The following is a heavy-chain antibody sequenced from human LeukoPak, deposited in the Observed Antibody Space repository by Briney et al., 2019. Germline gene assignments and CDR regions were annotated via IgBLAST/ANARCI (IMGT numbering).Heavy chain of an antibody. CDR2: IRHDETNS. J-gene: IGHJ4*02. V-gene: IGHV3-30*02. CDR1: GFNLNSYA. D-gene: IGHD6-6*01. Sequence: GGSLRLSCAVSGFNLNSYAMHWVRQAPGKGLEWVAVIRHDETNSFYAGSVQGRFTISRDTSKKLLYLQMNSLRVEDTAVYYCAKEYTPSSPLGELDSWGQGTLVTVSS. CDR3: AKEYTPSSPLGELDS.